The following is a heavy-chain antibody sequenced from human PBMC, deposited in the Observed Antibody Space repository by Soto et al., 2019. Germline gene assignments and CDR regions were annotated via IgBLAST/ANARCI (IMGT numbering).Heavy chain of an antibody. Sequence: PSETLSLTCTVFGGSIRSGGYYWSWIRQHPGKGLGWIGYIYYSGSTYYNPSLKSRVAISVDTSKNQFSLKLSSVTAADTAVYYCARAPRGNYGYPSYFDYWGQGTLVTVSS. CDR2: IYYSGST. D-gene: IGHD3-10*01. J-gene: IGHJ4*02. CDR3: ARAPRGNYGYPSYFDY. CDR1: GGSIRSGGYY. V-gene: IGHV4-31*03.